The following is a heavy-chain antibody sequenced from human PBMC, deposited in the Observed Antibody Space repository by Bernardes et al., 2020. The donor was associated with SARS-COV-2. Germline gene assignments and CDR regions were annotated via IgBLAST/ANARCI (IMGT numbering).Heavy chain of an antibody. CDR2: INSDGSST. J-gene: IGHJ4*02. V-gene: IGHV3-74*01. CDR3: ARGGYSSPVDFGY. D-gene: IGHD6-13*01. Sequence: GGSLRLSCAASGFTFSSYCMHWVRQAPGKGLVWVSRINSDGSSTSYADSVKGRFTISRDNAKNTLYLQMNSLRAEDTAVYYCARGGYSSPVDFGYWGQGTLVTVSS. CDR1: GFTFSSYC.